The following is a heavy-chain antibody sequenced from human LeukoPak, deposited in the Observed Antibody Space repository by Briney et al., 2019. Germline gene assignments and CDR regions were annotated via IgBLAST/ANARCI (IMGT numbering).Heavy chain of an antibody. CDR2: IKQDGSEK. D-gene: IGHD4-17*01. Sequence: GGSLRLSCAASGFTFSDHYMDWVRQAPGKGLEWVANIKQDGSEKYYVDSVKGRFTISRDNAKNSLYLQMNSLRAEDTAVYYCASLATVTDAFDIWGQGTMVTVSS. J-gene: IGHJ3*02. CDR1: GFTFSDHY. V-gene: IGHV3-7*01. CDR3: ASLATVTDAFDI.